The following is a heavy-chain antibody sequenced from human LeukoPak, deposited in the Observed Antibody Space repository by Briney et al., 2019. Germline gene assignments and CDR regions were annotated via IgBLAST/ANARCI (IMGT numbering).Heavy chain of an antibody. Sequence: PGGSLRLSCAASGFTFSSYAMHWVRQAPGKGLEWVAVISYDGSNKYYADSVKGRFTISRDNSKNTLWLQMNSLRAEDTAVYYCARDRWGQGTLVTVSS. J-gene: IGHJ4*02. CDR2: ISYDGSNK. CDR1: GFTFSSYA. V-gene: IGHV3-30-3*01. CDR3: ARDR.